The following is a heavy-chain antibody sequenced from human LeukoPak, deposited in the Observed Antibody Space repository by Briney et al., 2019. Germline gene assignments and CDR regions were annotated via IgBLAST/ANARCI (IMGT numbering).Heavy chain of an antibody. CDR2: VYYSGSN. CDR1: GGSNGNYF. Sequence: SETLSLTCTVTGGSNGNYFWTWIRQPAAKGVEGIGYVYYSGSNYYNPSLLRRVTILVDTSKKQFSLKLSSVTAADTAVYYCAMGVRGDSIWGQGTLVTVSS. V-gene: IGHV4-59*01. J-gene: IGHJ4*02. CDR3: AMGVRGDSI. D-gene: IGHD2-21*02.